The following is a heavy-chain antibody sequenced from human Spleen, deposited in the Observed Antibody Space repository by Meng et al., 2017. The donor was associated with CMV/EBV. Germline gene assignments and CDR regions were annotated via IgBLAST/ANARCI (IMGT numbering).Heavy chain of an antibody. CDR1: GYTFSRNW. D-gene: IGHD1/OR15-1a*01. J-gene: IGHJ5*02. CDR2: IYPSDSDA. V-gene: IGHV5-51*01. Sequence: SGYTFSRNWVPWLLQMPGQGLEWLRAIYPSDSDARYTPSFQGQVTMSADKSIDTAYLQWGSLKASDTAMYYCVRRSGKIATRGFDLWGRGTLVTVSS. CDR3: VRRSGKIATRGFDL.